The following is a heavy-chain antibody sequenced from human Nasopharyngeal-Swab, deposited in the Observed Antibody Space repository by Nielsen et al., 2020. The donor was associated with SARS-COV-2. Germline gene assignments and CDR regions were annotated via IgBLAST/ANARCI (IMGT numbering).Heavy chain of an antibody. CDR3: AKEGPGMFGVVGLDV. CDR2: ISYDGINK. J-gene: IGHJ6*02. CDR1: GFIFSSYG. Sequence: LSLTRAASGFIFSSYGMHWGRQAPGKGLEWVAVISYDGINKYNADSVKGRFTISRDNSKDTLYLQMNSLRAEDTAVYYCAKEGPGMFGVVGLDVWGQGTTVTVSS. D-gene: IGHD3-3*01. V-gene: IGHV3-30*18.